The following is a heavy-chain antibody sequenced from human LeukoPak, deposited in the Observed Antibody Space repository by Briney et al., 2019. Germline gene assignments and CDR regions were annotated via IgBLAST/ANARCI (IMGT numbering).Heavy chain of an antibody. D-gene: IGHD3-22*01. CDR2: MNPNGGNT. CDR3: ARGFATYYYDSSGYYAFDI. CDR1: GYTFTSYD. V-gene: IGHV1-8*03. Sequence: GASVKVSCKACGYTFTSYDIKGVRQASGRGLEWMGWMNPNGGNTRYAQKFQGRVTITRNTSISTAYMELSSLRSEDTAVYYCARGFATYYYDSSGYYAFDIWGQGTMVTVSS. J-gene: IGHJ3*02.